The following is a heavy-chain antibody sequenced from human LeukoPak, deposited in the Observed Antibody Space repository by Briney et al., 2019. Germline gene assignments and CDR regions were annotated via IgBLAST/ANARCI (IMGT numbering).Heavy chain of an antibody. V-gene: IGHV3-15*01. CDR3: ARVGYSSSSGWFDP. J-gene: IGHJ5*02. CDR1: GFTFSNAW. Sequence: PGGSLRLSCAASGFTFSNAWMSWVRQAPGKGLEWVGRIKSKTDGGTTDYAAPVKGRFTISRDNSKNTLYLQMNSLRAEDTAVYYCARVGYSSSSGWFDPWGQGTLVTVSS. D-gene: IGHD6-13*01. CDR2: IKSKTDGGTT.